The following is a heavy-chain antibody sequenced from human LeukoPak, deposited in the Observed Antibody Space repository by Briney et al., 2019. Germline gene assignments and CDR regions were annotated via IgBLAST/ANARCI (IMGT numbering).Heavy chain of an antibody. CDR1: GGTFSSYA. CDR2: IIPIFGTA. D-gene: IGHD3-10*01. J-gene: IGHJ4*02. Sequence: SVKVSCKASGGTFSSYAISWVRQAPGQGLEWMGGIIPIFGTANYAQKFQGRVTITTDESTSTAYVELSSLRSEDTAVYYCAREYYYGSGSYYNKYYFDYWGQGTLVTVSS. CDR3: AREYYYGSGSYYNKYYFDY. V-gene: IGHV1-69*05.